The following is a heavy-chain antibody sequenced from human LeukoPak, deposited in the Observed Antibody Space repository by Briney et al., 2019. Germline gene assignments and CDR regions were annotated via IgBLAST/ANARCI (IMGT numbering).Heavy chain of an antibody. CDR1: GYTFTSYG. Sequence: ASVKVSYKASGYTFTSYGISWVRQAPGQGLEWMGWISAYNGNTNYAQKLQGRVTMTTDTSTSTAYMELRSLRSDDTAVYYCARGSSSWYSSGRGFDPWGQGTLVTVSS. D-gene: IGHD6-13*01. CDR3: ARGSSSWYSSGRGFDP. V-gene: IGHV1-18*01. J-gene: IGHJ5*02. CDR2: ISAYNGNT.